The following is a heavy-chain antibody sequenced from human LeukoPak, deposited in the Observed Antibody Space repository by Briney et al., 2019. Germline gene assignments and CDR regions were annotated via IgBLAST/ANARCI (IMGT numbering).Heavy chain of an antibody. CDR1: RGSISPYY. Sequence: PSETLSLTCTVSRGSISPYYWSWIRQPPGKGLEWIGYVSSSGSTNYNPSLKGRVTISVDRSKNQLSPKLSSVTAADTAVYCCARLVSSSLDYWGQGALVTVSS. V-gene: IGHV4-59*08. D-gene: IGHD6-13*01. CDR3: ARLVSSSLDY. CDR2: VSSSGST. J-gene: IGHJ4*02.